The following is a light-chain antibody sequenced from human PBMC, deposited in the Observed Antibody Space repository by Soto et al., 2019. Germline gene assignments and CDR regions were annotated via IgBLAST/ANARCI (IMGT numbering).Light chain of an antibody. V-gene: IGKV3D-15*01. CDR1: QSVSSSY. CDR2: DAS. CDR3: QQYNNWPQT. Sequence: EIVLTQSPVTLSLSPGERTTLSCRASQSVSSSYLAWYQQKPGQAPRLLIYDASNRATGIPARFSGSGSGTEFTLTISSLQSEDFAVYYCQQYNNWPQTFGQGTKVDIK. J-gene: IGKJ1*01.